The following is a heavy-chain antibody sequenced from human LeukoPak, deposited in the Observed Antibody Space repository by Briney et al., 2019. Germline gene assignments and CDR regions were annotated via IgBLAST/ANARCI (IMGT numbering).Heavy chain of an antibody. CDR3: ARGGDSSGFAFDY. Sequence: SSVKVSCEASGGTFSSYAISWVRQAPGQGLEWMGRIIPIFGTANYAQKFQGRVTITTDESTSTAYMELSSLRSEDTAVYYCARGGDSSGFAFDYWGQGTLVTVSS. J-gene: IGHJ4*02. CDR2: IIPIFGTA. V-gene: IGHV1-69*05. CDR1: GGTFSSYA. D-gene: IGHD6-19*01.